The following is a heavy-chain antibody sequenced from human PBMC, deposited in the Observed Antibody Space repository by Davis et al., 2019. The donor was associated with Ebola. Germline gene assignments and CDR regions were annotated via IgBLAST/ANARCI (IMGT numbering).Heavy chain of an antibody. V-gene: IGHV3-21*01. Sequence: GGSLRLSCAASGFTFSSYSMNWVRQAPGKGLEWASSISSSSSYIYYADSVKGRFTISRDNAKNSLYLQMNSLRAEDTAVYYCARGRHYSVITDYWGQGTLVTVSS. D-gene: IGHD3-22*01. J-gene: IGHJ4*02. CDR3: ARGRHYSVITDY. CDR1: GFTFSSYS. CDR2: ISSSSSYI.